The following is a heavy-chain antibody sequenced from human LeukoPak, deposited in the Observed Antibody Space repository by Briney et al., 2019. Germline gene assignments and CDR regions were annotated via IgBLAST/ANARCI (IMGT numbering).Heavy chain of an antibody. CDR3: ALSSGWYN. CDR1: GFTFSSNW. Sequence: SGGSLRLSCAASGFTFSSNWMLWVRQAPGKGLVWVSRINSDGSSTKYTDSVKGRFTISRDNAKNTLYLQMNSLRAEDTAVYYCALSSGWYNWGQGTLVTVSS. CDR2: INSDGSST. J-gene: IGHJ4*02. V-gene: IGHV3-74*01. D-gene: IGHD6-19*01.